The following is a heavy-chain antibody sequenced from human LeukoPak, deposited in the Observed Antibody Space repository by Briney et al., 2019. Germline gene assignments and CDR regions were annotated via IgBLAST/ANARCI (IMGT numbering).Heavy chain of an antibody. D-gene: IGHD5-18*01. CDR1: GFTFSRYW. Sequence: GGSLRRSCAASGFTFSRYWMSWVRQAPGKGLECVANIKQDGSEKYYVDSVKGRFTISRDNAKNSLYLQMNSLRAEDTAVYYCAREDGYSFRSTYYYYGMDVWGQGTTVTVSS. CDR2: IKQDGSEK. J-gene: IGHJ6*02. V-gene: IGHV3-7*01. CDR3: AREDGYSFRSTYYYYGMDV.